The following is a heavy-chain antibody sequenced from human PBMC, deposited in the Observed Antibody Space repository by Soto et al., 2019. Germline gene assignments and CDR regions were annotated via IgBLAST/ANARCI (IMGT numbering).Heavy chain of an antibody. CDR2: ISGNGDTT. D-gene: IGHD5-12*01. V-gene: IGHV3-23*01. J-gene: IGHJ1*01. Sequence: VGSLRLSCAASGFTFSSYAMTWVRQAPGKGLEWVSAISGNGDTTYYADSVKGRFTISRDISKNTLYLQMNSLRAEDTAVYYCAKIRGYDLGSTTFQHWGQGTLVTVSS. CDR1: GFTFSSYA. CDR3: AKIRGYDLGSTTFQH.